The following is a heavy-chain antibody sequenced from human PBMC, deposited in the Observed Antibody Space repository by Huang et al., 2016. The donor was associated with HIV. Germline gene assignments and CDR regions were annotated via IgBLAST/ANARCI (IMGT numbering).Heavy chain of an antibody. Sequence: QVQLVQSGAEVKKPGASVKVSCKASGSTFTSYGISWVRQAPGQGLEWMGWISAENGNKKEAQKLQGRVTMTPDTSTTTAYIERRSLRSDDTAGYYCARDPRYYYDTSGYPPDAFDIWGQGTMVTVSS. CDR3: ARDPRYYYDTSGYPPDAFDI. D-gene: IGHD3-22*01. CDR1: GSTFTSYG. J-gene: IGHJ3*02. CDR2: ISAENGNK. V-gene: IGHV1-18*01.